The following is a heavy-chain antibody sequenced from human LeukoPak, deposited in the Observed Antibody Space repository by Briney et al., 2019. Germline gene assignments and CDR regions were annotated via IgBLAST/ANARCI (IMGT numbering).Heavy chain of an antibody. CDR3: ARDFYSRQFDY. J-gene: IGHJ4*02. Sequence: GGSLRLSCAASGFTFSSYSMNWVRQAPGKGLEWVSVIYIDGSTYYADSVQGRFTISRDNSKNTLYLQMNSLTAEDTAVYYCARDFYSRQFDYWGQGALVTVSS. CDR2: IYIDGST. D-gene: IGHD5-18*01. CDR1: GFTFSSYS. V-gene: IGHV3-53*01.